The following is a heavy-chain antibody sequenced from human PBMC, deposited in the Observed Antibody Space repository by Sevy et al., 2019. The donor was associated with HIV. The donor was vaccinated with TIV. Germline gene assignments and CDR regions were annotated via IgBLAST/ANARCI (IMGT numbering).Heavy chain of an antibody. Sequence: GGSLRLSCTASGFTFSNAWMTWVRQTPERGLEWVALIKPITDAGTTDYAAPVQGRFTISRDDPKNTVYLQLNSLKTEDTAVYYCTAGPVSFWGQGTLVTVSS. V-gene: IGHV3-15*01. CDR3: TAGPVSF. J-gene: IGHJ4*02. CDR2: IKPITDAGTT. CDR1: GFTFSNAW. D-gene: IGHD3-16*01.